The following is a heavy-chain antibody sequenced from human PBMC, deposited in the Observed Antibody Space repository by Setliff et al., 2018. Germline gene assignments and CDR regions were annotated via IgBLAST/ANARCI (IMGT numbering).Heavy chain of an antibody. CDR2: IYYSGNT. CDR3: ARARYCSGGRCYWTWLDS. J-gene: IGHJ5*01. D-gene: IGHD2-15*01. V-gene: IGHV4-59*12. Sequence: SETLSLTCTVSGGSISSSYWSWIRQPPGKGLEWIGYIYYSGNTNYNPSLKSRVTISGDTSKNTLFLQMNGLRAEDTAVYYCARARYCSGGRCYWTWLDSWAQGTLVTVSS. CDR1: GGSISSSY.